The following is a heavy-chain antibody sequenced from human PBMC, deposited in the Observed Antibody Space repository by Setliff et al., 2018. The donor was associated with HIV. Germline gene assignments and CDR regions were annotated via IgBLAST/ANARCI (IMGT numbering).Heavy chain of an antibody. J-gene: IGHJ5*02. V-gene: IGHV4-39*01. D-gene: IGHD6-19*01. CDR2: IYHTGRT. Sequence: SETLSLTCSASGGSIDNNKYYWTWIRQPPGKGLEWTGSIYHTGRTYYNRSLESRLTISIDTSKNQFSLKLTSVTAADTAVYYCARHWRGSGWSNWFDPWGQGTLVTVSS. CDR3: ARHWRGSGWSNWFDP. CDR1: GGSIDNNKYY.